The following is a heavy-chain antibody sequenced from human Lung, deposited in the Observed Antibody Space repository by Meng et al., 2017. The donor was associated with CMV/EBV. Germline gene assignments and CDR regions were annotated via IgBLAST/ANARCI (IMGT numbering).Heavy chain of an antibody. CDR3: ARVKRYCTGGTCSSTGYYGMDV. CDR1: GYNFTAYY. J-gene: IGHJ6*02. Sequence: ASVKVSCKASGYNFTAYYIHWVRQAPGQGLEWMGWINPKSGGTNYAQKFQGRITMTGDTSITTAYMELSRLRSDDMAVYHCARVKRYCTGGTCSSTGYYGMDVSGQGTTVTVSS. V-gene: IGHV1-2*02. D-gene: IGHD2-15*01. CDR2: INPKSGGT.